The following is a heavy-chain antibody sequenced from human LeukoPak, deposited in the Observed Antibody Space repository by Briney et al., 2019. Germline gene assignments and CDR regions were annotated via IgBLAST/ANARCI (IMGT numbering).Heavy chain of an antibody. J-gene: IGHJ5*02. Sequence: SETLSLTCSVSGDSISFYYWNSIRQSAGKGLQWLGRISTNGNTKYNPSLKSRVTMSVHTSNNEFFLNLGSVTAADTAVYYCAKDEGSDSGSYLGWFDTWGQGILVTASS. V-gene: IGHV4-4*07. D-gene: IGHD1-26*01. CDR1: GDSISFYY. CDR2: ISTNGNT. CDR3: AKDEGSDSGSYLGWFDT.